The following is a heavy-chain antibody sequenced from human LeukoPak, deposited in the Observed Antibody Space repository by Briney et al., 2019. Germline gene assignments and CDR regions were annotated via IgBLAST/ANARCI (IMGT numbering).Heavy chain of an antibody. CDR1: GGSISSGDYY. CDR2: IYYSGST. V-gene: IGHV4-30-4*08. CDR3: AREQQLVEGYFDY. J-gene: IGHJ4*02. Sequence: SETLSLTCTVSGGSISSGDYYWSWIRQPPGKGLERIGCIYYSGSTYYNPSLKSRVTISVDTSKNQFSLKLSSVTAADTAVYYCAREQQLVEGYFDYWGQGTLVTVSS. D-gene: IGHD6-13*01.